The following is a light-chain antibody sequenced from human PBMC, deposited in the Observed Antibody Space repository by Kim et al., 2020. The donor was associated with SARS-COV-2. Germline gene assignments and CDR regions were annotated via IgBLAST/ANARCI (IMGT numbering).Light chain of an antibody. CDR3: QQRSNWLT. CDR1: QGVSSY. V-gene: IGKV3-11*01. CDR2: DAS. Sequence: AWSPGERAPCSCRASQGVSSYLAWYQQRPGQPPRRLIYDASKRATGIPARFSGSGSGTDFTLTISSLEPEDFAVYYCQQRSNWLTFGGGTKVDIK. J-gene: IGKJ4*01.